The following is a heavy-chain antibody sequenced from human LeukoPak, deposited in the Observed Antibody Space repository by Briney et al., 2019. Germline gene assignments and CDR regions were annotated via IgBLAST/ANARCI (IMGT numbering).Heavy chain of an antibody. CDR2: ISAYNGNT. Sequence: ASVKVSCKASGYTFTNYGLSWVRQAPGQGLEWMGWISAYNGNTNYAHRLQGRVTMTTDTSTSTAYMELRSLRSDDTAVYYCARAYSSSSPFDYWGQGTLVTVSS. V-gene: IGHV1-18*01. J-gene: IGHJ4*02. CDR3: ARAYSSSSPFDY. D-gene: IGHD6-6*01. CDR1: GYTFTNYG.